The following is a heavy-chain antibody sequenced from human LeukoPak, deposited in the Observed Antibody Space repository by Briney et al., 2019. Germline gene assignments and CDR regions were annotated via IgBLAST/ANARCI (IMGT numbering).Heavy chain of an antibody. CDR2: IIPIFGTA. CDR1: GGTFSSYA. Sequence: ASVKVSCKASGGTFSSYAISWARQAPGQGLEWMGGIIPIFGTANYAQKFQGRVTITTDESTSTAYMELSSLRSEDTAVYYCARDRSAAIFGVTTMGGAFDIWGQGTMVTVSS. CDR3: ARDRSAAIFGVTTMGGAFDI. V-gene: IGHV1-69*05. D-gene: IGHD3-3*01. J-gene: IGHJ3*02.